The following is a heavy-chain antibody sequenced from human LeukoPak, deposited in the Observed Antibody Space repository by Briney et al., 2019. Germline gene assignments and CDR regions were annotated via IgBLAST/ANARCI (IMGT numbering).Heavy chain of an antibody. CDR3: AKVRVIAVAGTGGYYFDY. Sequence: PGGSLRLSCAASGFTFSSYALSWVPQAPGKGREWVSAISGSGGSTYYADSVKDRFTISRDNSKKPLSLPMNSLRAEDTAVYYCAKVRVIAVAGTGGYYFDYWGQGTLVTVSS. CDR2: ISGSGGST. CDR1: GFTFSSYA. D-gene: IGHD6-19*01. V-gene: IGHV3-23*01. J-gene: IGHJ4*02.